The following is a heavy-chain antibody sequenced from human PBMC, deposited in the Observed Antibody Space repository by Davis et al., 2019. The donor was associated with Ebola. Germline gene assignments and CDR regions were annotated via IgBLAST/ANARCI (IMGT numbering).Heavy chain of an antibody. Sequence: PGGSLRLSCAASGFTFSSYSMNWVRQAPGKGLEWVSSISSSSSYIYYADSVKGRFTISRDNAKNSLYLQMNSLRAEDTAVYYCARDYRPYSSSCYDAFDIWGQGTMVTVSS. J-gene: IGHJ3*02. CDR2: ISSSSSYI. V-gene: IGHV3-21*01. CDR1: GFTFSSYS. CDR3: ARDYRPYSSSCYDAFDI. D-gene: IGHD6-13*01.